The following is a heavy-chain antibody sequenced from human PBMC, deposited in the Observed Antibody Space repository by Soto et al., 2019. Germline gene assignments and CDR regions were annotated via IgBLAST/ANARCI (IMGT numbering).Heavy chain of an antibody. CDR1: GVTFSNAW. D-gene: IGHD3-9*01. J-gene: IGHJ4*02. V-gene: IGHV3-15*01. Sequence: PGGSLRLSCAASGVTFSNAWMSWVRQAPGKGLEWVGRIKSKTDGGTTDYAAPVKGRFTISRDDSKNTLYLQMNSLKTEDTAVYYCTTLAGRYFDWLYDYWGQGTLVTVSS. CDR3: TTLAGRYFDWLYDY. CDR2: IKSKTDGGTT.